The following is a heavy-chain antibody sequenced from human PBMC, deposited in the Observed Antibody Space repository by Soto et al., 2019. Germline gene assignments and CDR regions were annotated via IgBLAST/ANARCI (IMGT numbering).Heavy chain of an antibody. V-gene: IGHV3-23*01. J-gene: IGHJ6*02. D-gene: IGHD5-18*01. CDR1: GFTFSSYA. Sequence: EVQLLESGGGLVQPGGSLRLSCAASGFTFSSYAMSWVRQAPGKGLEWVSAISGSGGSTYYADSVKGRFTNTRDNPKNSLYLQMNGLRAEDTAVYYCAKMTSGSYGRNYGMDVWGQGTTVTVSS. CDR2: ISGSGGST. CDR3: AKMTSGSYGRNYGMDV.